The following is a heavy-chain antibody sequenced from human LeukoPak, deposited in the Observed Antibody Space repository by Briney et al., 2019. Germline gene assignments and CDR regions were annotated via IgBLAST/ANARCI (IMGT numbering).Heavy chain of an antibody. V-gene: IGHV7-4-1*02. Sequence: ASVNVSCKGSGYKFISYAMNWVRQAPGQGPEWMGWINTDTGNPTYARGFTGQYVFSVDTSVTTAYLQINSLRTEDTAVYYCARVGRSGGVFDSWGQGTLVTVSS. CDR3: ARVGRSGGVFDS. D-gene: IGHD3-10*01. CDR2: INTDTGNP. CDR1: GYKFISYA. J-gene: IGHJ4*02.